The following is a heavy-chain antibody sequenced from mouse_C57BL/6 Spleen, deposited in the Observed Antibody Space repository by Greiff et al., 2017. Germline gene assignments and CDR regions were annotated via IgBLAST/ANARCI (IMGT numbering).Heavy chain of an antibody. J-gene: IGHJ4*01. CDR1: GFTFSSYA. Sequence: EVKLVESGGGLVKPGGSLKLSCAASGFTFSSYAMSWVRQTPEKRLEWVATISDGGSYTYYPDNVKGRFTISRDNAKNDLYLQMIHLKSLDTAIYDIARGDGYYMDLDCWGQGTSVTVSS. CDR2: ISDGGSYT. CDR3: ARGDGYYMDLDC. D-gene: IGHD2-3*01. V-gene: IGHV5-4*03.